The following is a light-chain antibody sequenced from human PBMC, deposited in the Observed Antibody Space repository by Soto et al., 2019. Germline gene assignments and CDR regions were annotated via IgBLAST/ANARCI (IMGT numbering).Light chain of an antibody. CDR1: QSVSSY. Sequence: EIVMTQSPATLSVSPGERATLSCRASQSVSSYLAWYQQKPGQAPRLLIYGASTRATGIPARFSGSGSGTEFTLTISSLQSEDFATYYCQQYYSYPRTFGQGTKVEIK. CDR3: QQYYSYPRT. CDR2: GAS. V-gene: IGKV3-15*01. J-gene: IGKJ1*01.